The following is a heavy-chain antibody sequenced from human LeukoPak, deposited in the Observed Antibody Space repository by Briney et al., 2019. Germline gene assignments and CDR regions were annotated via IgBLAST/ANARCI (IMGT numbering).Heavy chain of an antibody. CDR1: CRSIRTYY. CDR2: VYITATT. Sequence: SDTLSLTCTVSCRSIRTYYGSWIRQPAGKGMEWMGNVYITATTNSHPSLKRRPTLSVATPKKHSSLKQNSMTASDTAVYFFGRDGPQWLTSFDYWGQGTLVNVSS. V-gene: IGHV4-4*08. CDR3: GRDGPQWLTSFDY. D-gene: IGHD6-19*01. J-gene: IGHJ4*02.